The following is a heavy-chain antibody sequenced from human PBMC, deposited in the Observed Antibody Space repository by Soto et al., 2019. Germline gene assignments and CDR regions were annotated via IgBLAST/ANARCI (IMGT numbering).Heavy chain of an antibody. CDR3: ARDGYDGSGSPYPAY. J-gene: IGHJ4*02. CDR1: GGSISSYY. D-gene: IGHD3-10*01. V-gene: IGHV4-59*01. CDR2: IYYLGST. Sequence: PWETLSLTCTASGGSISSYYWSWIRQPPGKGLEWIGYIYYLGSTDYSPSLKSRVTISVDTSKRQFSLRLTSVTAADTAVYYCARDGYDGSGSPYPAYWGPGTQVTVSS.